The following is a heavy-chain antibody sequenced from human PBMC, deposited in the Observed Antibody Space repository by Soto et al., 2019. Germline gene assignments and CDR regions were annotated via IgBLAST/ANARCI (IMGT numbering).Heavy chain of an antibody. CDR1: GGSVSSGSYS. CDR3: AGGRSGPDY. Sequence: PSETLSLTCTVSGGSVSSGSYSWSWIRQPPGKGLEWIGYVYYSGSTTYNPSLKSRVTISIDTSKNQFSLRLSSVTAADTAVYYCAGGRSGPDYWGQGTLVTVSS. CDR2: VYYSGST. J-gene: IGHJ4*02. V-gene: IGHV4-61*01.